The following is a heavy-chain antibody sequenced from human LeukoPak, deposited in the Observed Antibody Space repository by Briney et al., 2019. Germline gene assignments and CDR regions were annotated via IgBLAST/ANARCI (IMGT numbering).Heavy chain of an antibody. V-gene: IGHV4-34*01. J-gene: IGHJ4*02. CDR2: INHSGST. CDR3: ARSREWELYYFDY. Sequence: SETLSLTCAVYGGSFSGYYWSWIRQPPGKGLEWIGEINHSGSTNYNPSLKSRVTISVDTSKNQFSLKLSSVTAADTAVYYCARSREWELYYFDYWGQGTLVTVSS. D-gene: IGHD1-26*01. CDR1: GGSFSGYY.